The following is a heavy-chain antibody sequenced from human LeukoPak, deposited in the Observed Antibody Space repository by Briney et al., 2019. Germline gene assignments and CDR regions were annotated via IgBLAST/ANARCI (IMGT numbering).Heavy chain of an antibody. CDR1: GFNYNSYS. V-gene: IGHV3-21*01. Sequence: GGSLRISCAASGFNYNSYSMNWVRQAPGKGLEWVSSISSSSSYIYYADSVKGRFTIPRDNAKNSLYLQMNSLRAEDTAVYYCARQAVLGVATTDYYYMDVWGKGTTVTVSS. CDR2: ISSSSSYI. D-gene: IGHD5-12*01. J-gene: IGHJ6*03. CDR3: ARQAVLGVATTDYYYMDV.